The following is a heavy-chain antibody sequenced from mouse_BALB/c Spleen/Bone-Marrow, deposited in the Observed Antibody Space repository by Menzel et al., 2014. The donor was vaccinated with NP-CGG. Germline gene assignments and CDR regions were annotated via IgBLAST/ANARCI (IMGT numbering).Heavy chain of an antibody. Sequence: EVKLQESGGGLVQPGGSLKLSCAASGFDFRRYWMSWVRQAPGKGLEWIGEINPKNSTINYTPSLKVKFIISRDKAKNTLSPQMTNVRSEDTAPYYYASPSSYRYFVDWGQGTSLTVSS. CDR1: GFDFRRYW. CDR3: ASPSSYRYFVD. CDR2: INPKNSTI. V-gene: IGHV4-1*02. J-gene: IGHJ2*02. D-gene: IGHD2-12*01.